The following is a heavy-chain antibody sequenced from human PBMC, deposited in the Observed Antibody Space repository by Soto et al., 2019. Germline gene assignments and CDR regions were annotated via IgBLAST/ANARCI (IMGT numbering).Heavy chain of an antibody. Sequence: GGSLRLSCAASGFTFSSYSMNWVRQAPGKGLEWVSSISSSSSYIYYADSVKGRSTISRDNAKNSLYLHMNSLRAEDAAVYYCARGGAARPEPYYYYYMYVWGKGTTVTVS. CDR2: ISSSSSYI. J-gene: IGHJ6*03. D-gene: IGHD6-6*01. V-gene: IGHV3-21*01. CDR1: GFTFSSYS. CDR3: ARGGAARPEPYYYYYMYV.